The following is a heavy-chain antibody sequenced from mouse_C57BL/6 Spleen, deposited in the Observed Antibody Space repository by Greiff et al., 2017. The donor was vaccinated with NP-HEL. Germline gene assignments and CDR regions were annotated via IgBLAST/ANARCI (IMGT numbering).Heavy chain of an antibody. CDR2: IDPSDSYT. CDR1: GYTFTSYW. CDR3: ARDRVNDGSRTFDV. V-gene: IGHV1-59*01. J-gene: IGHJ1*03. D-gene: IGHD2-3*01. Sequence: VQLQQPGAELVRPGTSVKLSCKASGYTFTSYWMHWVKQRPGQGLEWIGVIDPSDSYTNYNQKFKGKATLTVDTSSSTAYMQLSSLTSEDSAVYYCARDRVNDGSRTFDVWGTGTTVTVSS.